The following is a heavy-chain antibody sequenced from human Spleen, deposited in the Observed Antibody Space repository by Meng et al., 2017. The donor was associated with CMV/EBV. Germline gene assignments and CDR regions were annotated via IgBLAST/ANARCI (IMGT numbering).Heavy chain of an antibody. CDR1: SSLSY. CDR2: IFYSGST. V-gene: IGHV4-39*07. D-gene: IGHD5-18*01. CDR3: ARDRSPVWLNYYYYYGMDV. J-gene: IGHJ6*02. Sequence: SSLSYWGCIRQPPGKGLEWIVSIFYSGSTYYSPSLKSRVTISVDTSKNHFSLKLSSVTAADTAVYYCARDRSPVWLNYYYYYGMDVWGQGTTVTVSS.